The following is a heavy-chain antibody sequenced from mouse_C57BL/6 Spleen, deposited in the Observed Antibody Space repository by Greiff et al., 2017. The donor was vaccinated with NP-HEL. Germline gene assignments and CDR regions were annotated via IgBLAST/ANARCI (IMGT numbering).Heavy chain of an antibody. Sequence: EVQVVESGGGLVQPGGSLKLSCAASGFTFSDYYMYWVRQTPEKRLEWVAYISNGGGSTYYPDTVKGRFTISRDNAKNTLYLQMSRLKSEDTAMYYCASDYYGSSPFAYWGQGTLVTVSA. CDR1: GFTFSDYY. CDR2: ISNGGGST. J-gene: IGHJ3*01. V-gene: IGHV5-12*01. D-gene: IGHD1-1*01. CDR3: ASDYYGSSPFAY.